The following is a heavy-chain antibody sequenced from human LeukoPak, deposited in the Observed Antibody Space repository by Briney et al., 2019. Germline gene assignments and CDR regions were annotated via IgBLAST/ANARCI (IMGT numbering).Heavy chain of an antibody. D-gene: IGHD3-3*01. J-gene: IGHJ6*03. CDR2: ISSSSSYI. CDR3: ARVPQLYYGFWSGSNSEGYYYYYMDV. Sequence: GGSLRLSCAASGFTFSSYSMNWVRQAPGKGLEWVSSISSSSSYIYYADSVKGRFTISRDNAKNSLYLQMNSLRAEDTAVYYCARVPQLYYGFWSGSNSEGYYYYYMDVWGKGTTVTVSS. V-gene: IGHV3-21*01. CDR1: GFTFSSYS.